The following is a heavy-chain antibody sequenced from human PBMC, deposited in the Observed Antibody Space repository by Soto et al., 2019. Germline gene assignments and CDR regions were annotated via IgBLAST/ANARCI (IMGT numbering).Heavy chain of an antibody. Sequence: HPGGSLRLSCAASGFAFSNYAISWVRQAPGKGLEWVSVVSGSGGGRYYADSVKGRFTISRDNSKNTLYLQMNSLRAEDTAVYYCAKGETSNWSDFAYWGQGTLVTVSS. V-gene: IGHV3-23*01. CDR2: VSGSGGGR. CDR3: AKGETSNWSDFAY. CDR1: GFAFSNYA. D-gene: IGHD6-13*01. J-gene: IGHJ4*02.